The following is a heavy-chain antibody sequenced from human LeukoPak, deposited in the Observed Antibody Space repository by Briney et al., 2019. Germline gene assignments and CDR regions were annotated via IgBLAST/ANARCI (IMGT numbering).Heavy chain of an antibody. CDR3: AREERYYYGSGSNH. V-gene: IGHV1-2*02. CDR1: GYTFTGYY. Sequence: ASVKVSCKASGYTFTGYYMHWVRQAPGQGLEWMGWINPNSGGTNYAQKFQGRVTMTRDTPISTAYMELSRLRSDDTAVYYCAREERYYYGSGSNHWGQGTLVTVSS. D-gene: IGHD3-10*01. J-gene: IGHJ5*02. CDR2: INPNSGGT.